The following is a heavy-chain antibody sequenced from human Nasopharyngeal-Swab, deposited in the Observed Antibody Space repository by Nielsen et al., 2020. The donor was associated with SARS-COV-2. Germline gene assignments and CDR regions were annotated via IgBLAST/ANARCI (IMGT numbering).Heavy chain of an antibody. Sequence: GGSLRLSCSASGFIFKNYAMNWVRQAPGRGLEWVSAISGADDGTKYADSVKGRFTISRDNSKNTLDLQMNSLRAEDTAMYYCAKDRDSGDDSGEYYHYYGMDVWGQGTSVTVS. CDR2: ISGADDGT. V-gene: IGHV3-23*01. CDR3: AKDRDSGDDSGEYYHYYGMDV. D-gene: IGHD5-12*01. J-gene: IGHJ6*02. CDR1: GFIFKNYA.